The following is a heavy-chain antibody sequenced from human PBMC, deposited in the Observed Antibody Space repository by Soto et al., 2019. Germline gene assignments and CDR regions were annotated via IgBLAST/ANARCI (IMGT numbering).Heavy chain of an antibody. J-gene: IGHJ6*03. Sequence: PGGSLRLSCAASGFTFSSYSMNWVRQAPGKRLEWVSYISSSSSTIYYADSVKGRFTISRDNAKNSLYLQMNSLRAEDTAVYYCASVRLSRPLNYYYYYMDVWGKGTTVTVSS. D-gene: IGHD3-10*01. CDR2: ISSSSSTI. CDR1: GFTFSSYS. V-gene: IGHV3-48*01. CDR3: ASVRLSRPLNYYYYYMDV.